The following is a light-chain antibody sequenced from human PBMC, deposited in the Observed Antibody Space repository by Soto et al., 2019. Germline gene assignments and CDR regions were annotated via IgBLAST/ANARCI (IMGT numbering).Light chain of an antibody. CDR1: QSIRNW. V-gene: IGKV1-5*01. J-gene: IGKJ1*01. CDR2: GAS. Sequence: DIEMTQSPSTLPASLGDRVTITCRASQSIRNWFAWYQDKPGKAPKLLIYGASSLESGVPSRFRGSGSGTEFTLTIGGLQPDDFATYYCQHYNAFPWPFGQGTKVDIK. CDR3: QHYNAFPWP.